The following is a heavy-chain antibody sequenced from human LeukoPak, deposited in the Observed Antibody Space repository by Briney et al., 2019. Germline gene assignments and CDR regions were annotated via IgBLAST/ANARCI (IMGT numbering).Heavy chain of an antibody. Sequence: ASVKVSCKASGGTFSSYAISWVRQAPGQGLEWMGGIIPIFGTANYAQKFQGRVTITADESTSTAYMELSSLRSEDTAVYYCARVGYCSSTSCYGYNWFDPWGQGTLVTVSS. CDR1: GGTFSSYA. CDR3: ARVGYCSSTSCYGYNWFDP. V-gene: IGHV1-69*13. CDR2: IIPIFGTA. J-gene: IGHJ5*02. D-gene: IGHD2-2*03.